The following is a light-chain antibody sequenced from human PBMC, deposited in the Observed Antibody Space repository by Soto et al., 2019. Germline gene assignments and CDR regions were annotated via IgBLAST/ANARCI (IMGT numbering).Light chain of an antibody. Sequence: QSALTQPRSVSGSPGQSVTISCPGTSSDVSGYNYVSWYQQHTGKAPNLMIYDVSKRPSGVPDRFSGSKSGNTASLTISGLQAEDEADYYCCSYAGSYTYVFGTGTKVTVL. J-gene: IGLJ1*01. V-gene: IGLV2-11*01. CDR3: CSYAGSYTYV. CDR1: SSDVSGYNY. CDR2: DVS.